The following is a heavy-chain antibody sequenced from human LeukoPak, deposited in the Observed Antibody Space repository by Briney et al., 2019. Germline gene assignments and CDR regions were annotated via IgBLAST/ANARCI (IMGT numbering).Heavy chain of an antibody. J-gene: IGHJ4*02. CDR3: ARRRYYDSSGYSDLPYYFDY. CDR2: IYYIGST. V-gene: IGHV4-59*12. Sequence: SETLSLTCTVSGGSISSYYWTWIRQPPGKGLEWIGYIYYIGSTSYNPSLKSRVTISVDTSKNHFSLKLSSVTAADTAVYYCARRRYYDSSGYSDLPYYFDYWGQGTLVTVSS. CDR1: GGSISSYY. D-gene: IGHD3-22*01.